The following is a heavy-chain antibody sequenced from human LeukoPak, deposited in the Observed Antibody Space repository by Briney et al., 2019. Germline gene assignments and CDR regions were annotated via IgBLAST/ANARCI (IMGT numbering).Heavy chain of an antibody. V-gene: IGHV4-59*01. CDR3: ARAYYDSSNEFYYYYMDV. Sequence: PSETLPLTCTVSGGFISSYYWSWIRQPPGKGPEWIGYIYYRGSTNYNPSLKSRVTISVDTSKNHFSLKLSSVTAADTAVYYCARAYYDSSNEFYYYYMDVWGEGTTVTVSS. CDR2: IYYRGST. J-gene: IGHJ6*03. CDR1: GGFISSYY. D-gene: IGHD3-22*01.